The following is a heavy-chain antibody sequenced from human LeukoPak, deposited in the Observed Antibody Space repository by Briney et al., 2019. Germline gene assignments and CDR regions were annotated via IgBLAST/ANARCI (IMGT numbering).Heavy chain of an antibody. D-gene: IGHD1-26*01. CDR1: GFTFSNAW. CDR3: ARVGRVGGLSFQH. Sequence: GGSLRLSCAASGFTFSNAWMSWVRQAPGKGLEWVAVISYDGSNKYYADSVKGRFTISRDNSKNTLYLQMNSLRAEDTAVYYCARVGRVGGLSFQHWGQGTLVTVSS. CDR2: ISYDGSNK. J-gene: IGHJ1*01. V-gene: IGHV3-30*03.